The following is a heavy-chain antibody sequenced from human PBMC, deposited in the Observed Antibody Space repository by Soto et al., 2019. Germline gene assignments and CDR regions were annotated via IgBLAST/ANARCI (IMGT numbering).Heavy chain of an antibody. D-gene: IGHD1-26*01. V-gene: IGHV3-15*05. Sequence: PGGSLRLSCAASGFTFTNAWMSWVREAPGKGLVWIGRIKSKADGATTDYGGPVKGRFTISRDDSKKTLFVQMNGLKTEDTAVYYCTTIIPKGKWELGPWGQETLVTVSS. CDR2: IKSKADGATT. CDR3: TTIIPKGKWELGP. CDR1: GFTFTNAW. J-gene: IGHJ5*02.